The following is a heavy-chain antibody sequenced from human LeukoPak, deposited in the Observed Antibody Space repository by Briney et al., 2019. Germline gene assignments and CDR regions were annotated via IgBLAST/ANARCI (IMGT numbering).Heavy chain of an antibody. Sequence: QTGGSLRLSCAASGFTFSSYAMSWVRQAPGKGLEWVSAISGSGGSTYYADSVKGRFTISRDNSKNTLYLQMNSLRAEDTAVYYCAKWGDYDILTGYYDSDYWGQGTLVTVSS. CDR3: AKWGDYDILTGYYDSDY. D-gene: IGHD3-9*01. J-gene: IGHJ4*02. CDR2: ISGSGGST. V-gene: IGHV3-23*01. CDR1: GFTFSSYA.